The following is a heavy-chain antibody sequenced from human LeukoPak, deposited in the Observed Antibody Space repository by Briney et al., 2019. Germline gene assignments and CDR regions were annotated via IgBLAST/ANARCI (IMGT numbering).Heavy chain of an antibody. V-gene: IGHV4-39*07. J-gene: IGHJ4*02. Sequence: PSETLSLTCTVSGGSISSSSYYWGWIRQPPGKGLEWIGSIYHSGSTNYNPSLKSRVTISVDKSKNQFSLKLSSVTAEDTAVYYCARTAGDPDTYYYDSSGYLHWGQGTLVTVSS. CDR1: GGSISSSSYY. D-gene: IGHD3-22*01. CDR2: IYHSGST. CDR3: ARTAGDPDTYYYDSSGYLH.